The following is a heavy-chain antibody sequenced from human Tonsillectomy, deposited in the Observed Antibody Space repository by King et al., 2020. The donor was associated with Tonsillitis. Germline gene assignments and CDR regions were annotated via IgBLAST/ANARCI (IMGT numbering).Heavy chain of an antibody. J-gene: IGHJ6*02. CDR2: IYPDDSQT. D-gene: IGHD6-25*01. Sequence: VQLVESGAEVKKPGESLKISCKGSGYSFTTYWIAWVRQVPGKGLEWMGIIYPDDSQTRYSPSFQGQVNMSVDKSTGTAFLQWTSLKASDTAMYYCARHKAAGGGYYYGMDVWGQGTTVTVSS. V-gene: IGHV5-51*01. CDR1: GYSFTTYW. CDR3: ARHKAAGGGYYYGMDV.